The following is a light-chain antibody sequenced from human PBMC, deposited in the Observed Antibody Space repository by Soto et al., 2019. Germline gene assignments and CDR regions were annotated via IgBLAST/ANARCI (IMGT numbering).Light chain of an antibody. CDR3: QQYNSYSPA. CDR2: DAS. Sequence: DIQMTQSPSTLSASVGDRVTITCRASQSISSWLAWYQQKPGKAPKLLIYDASSLESGVPSRFRGSGSGTEFTLTISSLQPDDFVTYYCQQYNSYSPAFGQGTKVEIK. V-gene: IGKV1-5*01. J-gene: IGKJ1*01. CDR1: QSISSW.